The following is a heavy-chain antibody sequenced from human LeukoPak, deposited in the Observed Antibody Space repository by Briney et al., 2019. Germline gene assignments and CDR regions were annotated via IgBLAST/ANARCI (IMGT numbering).Heavy chain of an antibody. Sequence: SVKVSCKASGGTLISYAISWARQAPGQGLEWMGRIIPIFGTANHAQKFQGRVTVTTDESTSTAYMELSSLTSDDTAVYYCARDEGGLGIWGQGTMVTVSS. J-gene: IGHJ3*02. D-gene: IGHD3/OR15-3a*01. CDR3: ARDEGGLGI. CDR1: GGTLISYA. V-gene: IGHV1-69*05. CDR2: IIPIFGTA.